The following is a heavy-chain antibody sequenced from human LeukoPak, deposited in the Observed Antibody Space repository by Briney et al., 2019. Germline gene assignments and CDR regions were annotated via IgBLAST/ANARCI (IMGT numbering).Heavy chain of an antibody. CDR2: ISFDGTNK. V-gene: IGHV3-30*03. CDR1: GFTFRSYG. Sequence: GGSLRLSCAASGFTFRSYGIHWVRQAPGKGLEWVAMISFDGTNKHYADSVKGRFTTSRDNSKDTLSLEMNNLRPEDTAVYYCARDLNLGTSDSYWGQGTLVTVSS. J-gene: IGHJ4*02. CDR3: ARDLNLGTSDSY. D-gene: IGHD3/OR15-3a*01.